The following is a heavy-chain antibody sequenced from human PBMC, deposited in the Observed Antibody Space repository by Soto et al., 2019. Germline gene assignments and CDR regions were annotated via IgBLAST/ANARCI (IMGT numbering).Heavy chain of an antibody. CDR3: AMELHAEYFQH. D-gene: IGHD1-7*01. V-gene: IGHV3-23*01. CDR1: GFTFSSYA. CDR2: ISGSGGST. Sequence: GGSLRLSCASSGFTFSSYAMSWVRQAPGKGLEWVSAISGSGGSTYYADSVKGRFTISRDNSKNTLYLQMNSLRAEDTAVYYCAMELHAEYFQHWGQGTLVTVSS. J-gene: IGHJ1*01.